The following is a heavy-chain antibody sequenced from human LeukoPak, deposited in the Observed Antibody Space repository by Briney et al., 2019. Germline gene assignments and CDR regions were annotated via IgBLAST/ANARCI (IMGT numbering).Heavy chain of an antibody. CDR3: AREYSSPLWYYYMDV. V-gene: IGHV1-69*13. J-gene: IGHJ6*03. CDR2: IIPMFGAT. CDR1: GGTFSTYA. Sequence: SVKVSCKACGGTFSTYAISWVRQAPGQGLEWMGGIIPMFGATNYAQKFQGRVTITADESTSTAYMELSSLRSEDTAVYYCAREYSSPLWYYYMDVWGKGTRSPSP. D-gene: IGHD6-13*01.